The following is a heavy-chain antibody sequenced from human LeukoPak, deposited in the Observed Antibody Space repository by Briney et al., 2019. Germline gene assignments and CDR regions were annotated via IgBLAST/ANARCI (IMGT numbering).Heavy chain of an antibody. V-gene: IGHV4-59*11. CDR1: GVSISGHY. D-gene: IGHD3-22*01. J-gene: IGHJ4*02. Sequence: SETLSLTCTVSGVSISGHYWSWVRQPPEKGLEWIGYVYDSGGTNYNPSPKSRVTISGDTSKNQFSLNLSSVTAADTAVYYCARGHYYDSSGDYWGQGTLVTVSS. CDR2: VYDSGGT. CDR3: ARGHYYDSSGDY.